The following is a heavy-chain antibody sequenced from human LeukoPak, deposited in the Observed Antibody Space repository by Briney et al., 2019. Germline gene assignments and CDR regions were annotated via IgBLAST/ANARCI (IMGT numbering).Heavy chain of an antibody. J-gene: IGHJ4*02. V-gene: IGHV4-59*01. CDR2: IYYSGST. D-gene: IGHD6-13*01. Sequence: SETLSLTCTVSGGSISSYYWSWVRQPPGKGLEWIGYIYYSGSTNYNPSLKSRVTISVDTSKNQFSLKLSSVTAADTAVYYCARGSDSSSWDYWGQGTLVTVSS. CDR1: GGSISSYY. CDR3: ARGSDSSSWDY.